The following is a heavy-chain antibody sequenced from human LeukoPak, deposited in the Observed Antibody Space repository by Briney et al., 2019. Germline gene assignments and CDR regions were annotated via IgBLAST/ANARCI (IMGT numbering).Heavy chain of an antibody. CDR2: ISGSGGST. J-gene: IGHJ1*01. CDR3: AKSSGWYLGFQH. CDR1: GFTFSSYA. Sequence: GGSLRLSCAASGFTFSSYAMSWVRQAPGKGLEWVSAISGSGGSTYYADSVKGRFTISRDNSKNALYLQMNSLRAEDTAVYYCAKSSGWYLGFQHWGQGTLVTVSS. D-gene: IGHD6-19*01. V-gene: IGHV3-23*01.